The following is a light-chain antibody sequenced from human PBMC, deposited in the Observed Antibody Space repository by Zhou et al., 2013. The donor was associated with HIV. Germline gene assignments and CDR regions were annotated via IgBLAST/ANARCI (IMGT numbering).Light chain of an antibody. Sequence: EIVLTQSPGTLSLSPGERATLSCRASQSVSSSYFPWYQQRPGQTPRLLIYGASTRATGIPDRFSGSGSGTDFTLTISRLEPEDFAVYYCQHYGDTVFTFGGGTKVEIQ. J-gene: IGKJ4*01. CDR1: QSVSSSY. V-gene: IGKV3-20*01. CDR3: QHYGDTVFT. CDR2: GAS.